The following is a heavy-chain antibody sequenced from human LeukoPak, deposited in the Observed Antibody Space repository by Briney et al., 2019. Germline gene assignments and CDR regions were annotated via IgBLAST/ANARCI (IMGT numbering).Heavy chain of an antibody. CDR2: ISPSGDIL. J-gene: IGHJ4*02. CDR3: AKWLRVATTYFDY. D-gene: IGHD5-24*01. Sequence: GGSLRLSCAASGFTFSSYEMNWVRQAPGKGLEWVSGISPSGDILYYADSVKGQFTISRDNSKNTVYLQMNSLRAEDTAEYYCAKWLRVATTYFDYWGQGVLVTVSS. CDR1: GFTFSSYE. V-gene: IGHV3-23*01.